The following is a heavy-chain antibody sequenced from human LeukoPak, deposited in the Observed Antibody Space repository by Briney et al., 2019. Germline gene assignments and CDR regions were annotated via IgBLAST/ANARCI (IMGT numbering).Heavy chain of an antibody. V-gene: IGHV3-21*01. J-gene: IGHJ4*02. CDR1: GFTFSSYS. CDR2: ISSSSSYI. CDR3: ARVQYYDFWSGYYNGNFDY. D-gene: IGHD3-3*01. Sequence: PGGSLRLSCAASGFTFSSYSMNWVRQAPGKGLEWVSSISSSSSYIYYADSVKGRFTISRDNAKNSLYLQMNSLRAEDTAVYYCARVQYYDFWSGYYNGNFDYWGQGTLVTVSS.